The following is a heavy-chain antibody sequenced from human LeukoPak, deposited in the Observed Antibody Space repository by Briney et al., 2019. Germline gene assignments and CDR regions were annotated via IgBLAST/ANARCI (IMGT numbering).Heavy chain of an antibody. D-gene: IGHD5-24*01. CDR2: INPNSGGT. CDR1: GGTFSSYA. J-gene: IGHJ6*03. CDR3: AREEGRWLQNGNYYMDV. V-gene: IGHV1-2*02. Sequence: ASVKVSCKASGGTFSSYAISWVRQAPGQGLEWMGWINPNSGGTNYAQKFQGRVTMTRDTSISTAYMELSSLRSEDTAVYYCAREEGRWLQNGNYYMDVWGKGTTVTVSS.